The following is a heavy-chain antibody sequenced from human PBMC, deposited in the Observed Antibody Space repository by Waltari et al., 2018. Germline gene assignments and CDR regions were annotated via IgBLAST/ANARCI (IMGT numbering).Heavy chain of an antibody. D-gene: IGHD6-13*01. CDR1: GYTFTGYY. J-gene: IGHJ4*02. CDR2: IIPNSGGK. Sequence: QVQLVQSGAEVKKPGASVKVSCKASGYTFTGYYMHWVRQAPGQGLEWMGWIIPNSGGKNYAQKFQGRVTMTRDTSISTAYMELSRLRSDDTAVYYCARVPRRRYSSSWYGSYYFDYWGQGTLVTVSS. V-gene: IGHV1-2*02. CDR3: ARVPRRRYSSSWYGSYYFDY.